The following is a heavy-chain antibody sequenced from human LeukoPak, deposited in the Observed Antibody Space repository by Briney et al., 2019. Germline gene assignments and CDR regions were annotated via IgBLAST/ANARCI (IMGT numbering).Heavy chain of an antibody. CDR2: IYSDGST. D-gene: IGHD2-15*01. CDR1: GFTVSSNY. V-gene: IGHV3-66*01. J-gene: IGHJ4*02. Sequence: GGSLRLSCAASGFTVSSNYMSWVRQAPGKGLEWVSLIYSDGSTYYADSVRGRFTISRDNSKNTLYLQMNSLRAEDTAVYFCARDLGYCSGGTCYVGYFDYWGQGTLVTVSS. CDR3: ARDLGYCSGGTCYVGYFDY.